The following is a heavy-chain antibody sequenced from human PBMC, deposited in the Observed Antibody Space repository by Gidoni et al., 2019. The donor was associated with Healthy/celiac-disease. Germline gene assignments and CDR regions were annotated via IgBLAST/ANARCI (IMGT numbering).Heavy chain of an antibody. J-gene: IGHJ4*02. D-gene: IGHD1-26*01. V-gene: IGHV1-58*01. CDR2: IVVGSGNT. CDR3: AAGLGSGSYYFDY. Sequence: QMQLVQSGPEVKKHGTSEKVSCKASGVTVPSYAVQWVRQARGQRLAWIGWIVVGSGNTNYAQKFQERVTITRDMSTSTAYMVLGRLRSEDTAVYYCAAGLGSGSYYFDYWGQGTLVTVSS. CDR1: GVTVPSYA.